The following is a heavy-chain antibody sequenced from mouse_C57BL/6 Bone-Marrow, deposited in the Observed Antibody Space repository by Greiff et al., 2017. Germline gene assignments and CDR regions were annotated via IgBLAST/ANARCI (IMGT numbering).Heavy chain of an antibody. CDR2: INPNNGGT. CDR3: ARWDYGSSGSY. V-gene: IGHV1-18*01. J-gene: IGHJ3*01. Sequence: EVQLQQSGPELVKPGASVKIPCKASGYTFTDYNMDWVKQSHGKSLEWIGDINPNNGGTNYNQKFKGKATLTVDKSSSTAYMELRSLTSADTAVYSCARWDYGSSGSYWGQGTLVTVSA. CDR1: GYTFTDYN. D-gene: IGHD1-1*01.